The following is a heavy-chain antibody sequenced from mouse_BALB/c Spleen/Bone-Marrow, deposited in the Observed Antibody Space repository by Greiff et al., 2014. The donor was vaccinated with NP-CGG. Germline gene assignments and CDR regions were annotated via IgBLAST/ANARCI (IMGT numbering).Heavy chain of an antibody. D-gene: IGHD5-1*01. CDR3: TRLPH. V-gene: IGHV1S81*02. Sequence: VQLQQSGAELVKPGASVKLSCRASGYTFTNYYMYWVKQRPGQGLEWIGEINPSNGGTNFNEKFKSKATLTVDKSPSTAYMQLSSLTSEDSAVYYCTRLPHWGQGTSVTVSS. J-gene: IGHJ4*01. CDR2: INPSNGGT. CDR1: GYTFTNYY.